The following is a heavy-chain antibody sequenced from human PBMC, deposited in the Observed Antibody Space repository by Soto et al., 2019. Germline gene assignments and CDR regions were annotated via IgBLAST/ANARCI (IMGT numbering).Heavy chain of an antibody. CDR3: ARSAGNYVQSREFDY. CDR1: GFTVSSNY. J-gene: IGHJ4*02. V-gene: IGHV3-66*01. D-gene: IGHD1-7*01. CDR2: INSGGNT. Sequence: EVQLVESGGDMVQPGGSLRLSCVASGFTVSSNYMNWVRQAPGKGLEWVSLINSGGNTHYADSVEGRFTISRDNSKNXXXLQXXRXXXXXXXXXXXARSAGNYVQSREFDYWGQGTLVTVSS.